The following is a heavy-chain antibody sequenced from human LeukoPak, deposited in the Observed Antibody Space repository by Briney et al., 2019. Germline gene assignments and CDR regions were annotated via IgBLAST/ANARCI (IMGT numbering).Heavy chain of an antibody. CDR1: GYTFTGYY. J-gene: IGHJ6*02. V-gene: IGHV1-2*02. CDR2: INPNSGGT. D-gene: IGHD6-13*01. Sequence: ASVKVSCKASGYTFTGYYMHWVRQAPGQGLEWMGWINPNSGGTNYAQKFQGRVTMTRDTSISTAYLQWSSLKASDTAMYYCARIIRSSWYIPYYYYGMDVWGQGTTVTVSS. CDR3: ARIIRSSWYIPYYYYGMDV.